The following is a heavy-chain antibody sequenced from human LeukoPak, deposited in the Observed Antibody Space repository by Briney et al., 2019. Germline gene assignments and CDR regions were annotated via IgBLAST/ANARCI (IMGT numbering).Heavy chain of an antibody. V-gene: IGHV4-59*08. Sequence: SETLSLTCSVPGGSLSNYYWSWIRQPPGKGLEWIGYLYSSVYTNYKPSLKSRVPLSVDPSKNQVSLKLTSVTAADTAVYYCARQPNDYYYMDVWGKGTTVTVSS. J-gene: IGHJ6*03. CDR2: LYSSVYT. CDR3: ARQPNDYYYMDV. CDR1: GGSLSNYY.